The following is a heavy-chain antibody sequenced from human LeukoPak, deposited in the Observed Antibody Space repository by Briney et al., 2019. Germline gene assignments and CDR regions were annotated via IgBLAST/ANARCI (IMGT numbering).Heavy chain of an antibody. CDR3: ARDYSSGWPNFDY. CDR2: ISTYNGNT. D-gene: IGHD6-19*01. J-gene: IGHJ4*02. Sequence: ASVKVSCKASGYTFTSYGISWVRQAPGQGLERMGWISTYNGNTNYAQKLQGRVTMTTDTSTSTAYMELRSLGSDDTAVYYCARDYSSGWPNFDYWGQGTLVTVSS. CDR1: GYTFTSYG. V-gene: IGHV1-18*01.